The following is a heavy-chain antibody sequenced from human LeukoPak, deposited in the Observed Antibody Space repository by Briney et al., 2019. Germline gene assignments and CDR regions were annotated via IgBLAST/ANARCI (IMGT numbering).Heavy chain of an antibody. V-gene: IGHV3-74*01. D-gene: IGHD6-13*01. CDR1: GFTFSSYW. Sequence: GGSLRLSCAASGFTFSSYWMHWVRQAPGKGLVWVSRINTDGSSTSYADSVKGRFTISRDNAKNTLYLQVNSLRAEDTAVYYCARAGDSNRYYFDYWGQGTLVTVSS. CDR2: INTDGSST. J-gene: IGHJ4*02. CDR3: ARAGDSNRYYFDY.